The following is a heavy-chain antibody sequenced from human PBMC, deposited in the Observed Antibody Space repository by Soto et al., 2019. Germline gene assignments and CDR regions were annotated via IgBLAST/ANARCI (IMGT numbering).Heavy chain of an antibody. D-gene: IGHD6-19*01. CDR2: ISYDGSNK. CDR3: AKDYSSGWYALTYYYYGMDV. CDR1: GFTFSSYG. V-gene: IGHV3-30*18. Sequence: GGSLRLSCAASGFTFSSYGMHWVRQAPGKGLEWVAVISYDGSNKYYADSVKGRFTISRDNSKNTLYLQMNSLRAEDTAVYYCAKDYSSGWYALTYYYYGMDVWGQGTTVTVSS. J-gene: IGHJ6*02.